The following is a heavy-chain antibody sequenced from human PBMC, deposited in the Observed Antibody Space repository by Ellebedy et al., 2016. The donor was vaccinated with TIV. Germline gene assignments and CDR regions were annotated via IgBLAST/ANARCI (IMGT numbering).Heavy chain of an antibody. CDR3: ARGPHWGASGWFDP. V-gene: IGHV4-61*02. J-gene: IGHJ5*02. D-gene: IGHD7-27*01. Sequence: SETLSLXXTVSGGSISSGSYYWSWIRQPAGKGLEWIGRIYTSGSTNYNPSLKSRVTMSVDTSKNQFSLKLSSVTAADTAVYYCARGPHWGASGWFDPWGHGPLLTFSS. CDR2: IYTSGST. CDR1: GGSISSGSYY.